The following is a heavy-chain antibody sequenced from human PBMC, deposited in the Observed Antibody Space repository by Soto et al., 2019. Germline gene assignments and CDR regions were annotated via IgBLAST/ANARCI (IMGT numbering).Heavy chain of an antibody. D-gene: IGHD6-19*01. CDR2: ISSGGSYI. CDR1: GFTFRSYS. V-gene: IGHV3-21*01. CDR3: ARTLRAVAGLDYFDI. Sequence: EVQLVESGGGLVKPGGSLRLSCAASGFTFRSYSMNWIRQAPGKGLEWVSSISSGGSYIFYEDSVKGRFTISRDNAQNSLSLQMNSLRAEDTAVYYCARTLRAVAGLDYFDILGQGTMVTVSS. J-gene: IGHJ3*02.